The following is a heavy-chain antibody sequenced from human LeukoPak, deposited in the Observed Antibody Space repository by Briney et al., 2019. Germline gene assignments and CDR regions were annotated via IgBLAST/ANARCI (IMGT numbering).Heavy chain of an antibody. D-gene: IGHD3-10*01. CDR2: IYYTGST. Sequence: SETLSFTCNVSGGSIRSSSYYWGWSRQPPGKGLEWIGSIYYTGSTYYNSSLKSRVTISLDTSKIQFSLKLSSVTAADTAVYYCVRGEDMVRGVMTAFDTWGQGTMVTVSS. CDR3: VRGEDMVRGVMTAFDT. CDR1: GGSIRSSSYY. V-gene: IGHV4-39*07. J-gene: IGHJ3*02.